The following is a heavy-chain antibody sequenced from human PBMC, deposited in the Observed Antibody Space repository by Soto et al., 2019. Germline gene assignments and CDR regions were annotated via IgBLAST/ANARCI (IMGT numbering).Heavy chain of an antibody. D-gene: IGHD6-13*01. CDR3: AKSGIISSSSYYEFDD. Sequence: GGSLRLSCAASGFTFSSYAMSWVRQAPGKGLEWVSAISGSGGSTYYADSVKGRFTISRDNSKNTLYLQTNSLRAEDTAVYYCAKSGIISSSSYYEFDDWGQGTRVTL. CDR1: GFTFSSYA. V-gene: IGHV3-23*01. J-gene: IGHJ4*02. CDR2: ISGSGGST.